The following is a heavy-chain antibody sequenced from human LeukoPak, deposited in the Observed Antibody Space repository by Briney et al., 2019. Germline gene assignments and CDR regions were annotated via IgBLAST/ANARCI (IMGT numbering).Heavy chain of an antibody. Sequence: PSETLSLTCAVYIDSFSNYHWNWIRQTPSKGLEWIGEVNEVGGTNISPSLRNRVILSVDTSKNQFFLKLISVTVADTAVYYCARGQGATVPQVGKNWFDPWGLGTRVTVSS. CDR2: VNEVGGT. V-gene: IGHV4-34*01. CDR3: ARGQGATVPQVGKNWFDP. D-gene: IGHD1-26*01. J-gene: IGHJ5*02. CDR1: IDSFSNYH.